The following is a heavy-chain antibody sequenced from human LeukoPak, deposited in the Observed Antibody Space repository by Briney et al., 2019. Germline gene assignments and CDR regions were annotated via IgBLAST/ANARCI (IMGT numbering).Heavy chain of an antibody. CDR3: AKDPLYDFWSGYKLT. D-gene: IGHD3-3*01. CDR2: IYSGGST. J-gene: IGHJ5*02. V-gene: IGHV3-53*01. Sequence: GGSLRLSCAASGFTVSSNYMSWVRQAPGKGLEWVSVIYSGGSTYYADSVKGRFTISRDNSKNTLYLQMNSLRAEDTAVYYCAKDPLYDFWSGYKLTWGQGTLVTVSS. CDR1: GFTVSSNY.